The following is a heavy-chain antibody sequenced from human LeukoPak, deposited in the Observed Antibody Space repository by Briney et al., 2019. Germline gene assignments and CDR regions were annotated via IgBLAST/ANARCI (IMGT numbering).Heavy chain of an antibody. Sequence: PGGSLRLSCATSGFTFSSYGMHWVRQAPGKGLEWVAFIRYDGSNKYYADSVKGRFTISRDNSKNTLYLQMNSLRAEDTAVYYCAKYAPSIAMPYYFDYWGQGTLVTVSS. CDR1: GFTFSSYG. CDR3: AKYAPSIAMPYYFDY. CDR2: IRYDGSNK. V-gene: IGHV3-30*02. D-gene: IGHD2-2*01. J-gene: IGHJ4*02.